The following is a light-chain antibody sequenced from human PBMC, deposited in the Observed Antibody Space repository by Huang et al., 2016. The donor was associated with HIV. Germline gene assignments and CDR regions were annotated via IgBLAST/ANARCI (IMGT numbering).Light chain of an antibody. CDR1: QNISKS. Sequence: DIQMTQSPPSLSASVGDRVTFTCRANQNISKSLNWYQQKSGRAPKLLIYTASTLENGVPLRFSGSGSGSRFILNITNLQPEDFATYYCQQSFSVPRTFGRGTTLE. CDR3: QQSFSVPRT. CDR2: TAS. J-gene: IGKJ1*01. V-gene: IGKV1-39*01.